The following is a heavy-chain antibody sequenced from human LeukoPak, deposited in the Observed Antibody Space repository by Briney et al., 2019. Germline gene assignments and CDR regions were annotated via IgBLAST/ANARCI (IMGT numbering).Heavy chain of an antibody. CDR1: GFNFSAFS. V-gene: IGHV3-21*01. J-gene: IGHJ6*03. Sequence: GGSLRLSCGASGFNFSAFSMSWVRQAPGKGLEWVSSISSSSSYIYYADSVKGRFTISRDNAKNSLYLQMNSLRAEDTAVYYCARDRSSDYMDVWGKGTTVTVSS. CDR3: ARDRSSDYMDV. D-gene: IGHD6-6*01. CDR2: ISSSSSYI.